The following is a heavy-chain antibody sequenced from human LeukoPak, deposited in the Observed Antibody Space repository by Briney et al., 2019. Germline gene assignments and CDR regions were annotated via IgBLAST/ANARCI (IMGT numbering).Heavy chain of an antibody. D-gene: IGHD6-19*01. CDR3: ARGSSGWSHFDY. V-gene: IGHV4-61*01. CDR2: IYYSGST. CDR1: GGSISSSSYY. J-gene: IGHJ4*02. Sequence: SETLSLTCTVSGGSISSSSYYWSWIRQPPGKGLEWIGYIYYSGSTNYNPSLKSRITISVDTSKNQFSLKLSSVTAADTAVYYCARGSSGWSHFDYWGQGTLVTVSS.